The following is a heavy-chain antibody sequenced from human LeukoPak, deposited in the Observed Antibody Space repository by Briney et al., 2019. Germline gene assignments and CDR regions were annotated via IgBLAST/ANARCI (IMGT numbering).Heavy chain of an antibody. J-gene: IGHJ4*02. CDR1: GFTFSSYE. CDR3: ARDGDFWSGCRSIDY. CDR2: ISSSGSTI. V-gene: IGHV3-48*03. D-gene: IGHD3-3*01. Sequence: GGSLRLSCAASGFTFSSYEMNWVRQAPGKGLEWVSYISSSGSTIYYADSVKGRFTISRDNAKNSLYLQMNSLRAEDTAVYYCARDGDFWSGCRSIDYWGQGTLVTVSS.